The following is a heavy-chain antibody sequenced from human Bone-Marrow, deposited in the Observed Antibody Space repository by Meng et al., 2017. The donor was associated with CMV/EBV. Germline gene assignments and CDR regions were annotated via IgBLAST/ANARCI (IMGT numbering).Heavy chain of an antibody. V-gene: IGHV1-2*02. CDR2: SNPDSGAT. Sequence: ASVKVSCKASGYTFTDYYMHWVRQAPGQGLEWMGWSNPDSGATTYAQKFKGRVTMTRDTSISTAYMELSRLRFDDTAVYYCARQGGYQLLWERACDIWGQGAMVNV. CDR3: ARQGGYQLLWERACDI. CDR1: GYTFTDYY. D-gene: IGHD2-2*01. J-gene: IGHJ3*02.